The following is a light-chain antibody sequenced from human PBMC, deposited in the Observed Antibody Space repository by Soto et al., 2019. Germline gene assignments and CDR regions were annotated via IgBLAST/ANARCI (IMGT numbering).Light chain of an antibody. CDR3: QQRYSTPPWT. CDR2: AAS. CDR1: QSISSS. V-gene: IGKV1-39*01. Sequence: DIQITQSPSSLSASVGDRVTITCRASQSISSSLNWYQQKPGKAPKLLIYAASSLQSVVPSRFSSSGSGTDLTLTISSLQPEDFATYYCQQRYSTPPWTFGQGTKVDIK. J-gene: IGKJ1*01.